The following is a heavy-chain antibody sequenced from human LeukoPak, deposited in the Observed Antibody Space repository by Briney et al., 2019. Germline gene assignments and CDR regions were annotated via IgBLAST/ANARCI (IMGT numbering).Heavy chain of an antibody. D-gene: IGHD5-12*01. Sequence: SETLSLTCTVSGGSISNYYWSWIRQPPGKRLEWIGYINYSGSTNYNPSLKSRVTISVDTSKNQFSLKLSSVTAADTAVYYRARRVGTMQPFDYWGQGTLVTVSS. V-gene: IGHV4-59*08. CDR1: GGSISNYY. CDR3: ARRVGTMQPFDY. CDR2: INYSGST. J-gene: IGHJ4*02.